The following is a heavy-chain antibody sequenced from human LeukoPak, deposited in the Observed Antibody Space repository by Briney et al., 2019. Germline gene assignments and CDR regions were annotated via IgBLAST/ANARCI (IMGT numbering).Heavy chain of an antibody. V-gene: IGHV3-30*18. J-gene: IGHJ5*02. CDR1: GFTFSSYG. CDR2: ISYDGSNK. D-gene: IGHD3-10*01. Sequence: PGGSLRLSCAASGFTFSSYGMHWVRQAPGKGLEWVAVISYDGSNKYYADSVKGRFTISRDNSKNTLYLQMNSLRAEDTAVYYCAKDLQRGITMVRGAVDPWGQGTLVTVSS. CDR3: AKDLQRGITMVRGAVDP.